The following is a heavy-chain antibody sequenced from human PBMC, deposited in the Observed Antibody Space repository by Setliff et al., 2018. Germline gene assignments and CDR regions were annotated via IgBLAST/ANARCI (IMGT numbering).Heavy chain of an antibody. V-gene: IGHV1-3*01. CDR1: GYTFTSYA. Sequence: ASVKVSCKASGYTFTSYAMHWARQAPGQRLEWMGWINAGNGNTKYSQKFQGRVTITRDTSASTAYMELSSLRSEDTAVYYCARDPASSGYDTYYYYYYGMDVWGQGTTVTSP. J-gene: IGHJ6*02. CDR2: INAGNGNT. CDR3: ARDPASSGYDTYYYYYYGMDV. D-gene: IGHD5-12*01.